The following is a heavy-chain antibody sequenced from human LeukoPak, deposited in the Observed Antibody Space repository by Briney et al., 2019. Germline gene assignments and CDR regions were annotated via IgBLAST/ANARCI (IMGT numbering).Heavy chain of an antibody. D-gene: IGHD4-17*01. CDR3: ARERTTVTMPNLRPQYYFDY. CDR2: IYHSGST. CDR1: GFSFSSLAM. J-gene: IGHJ4*02. V-gene: IGHV4-4*02. Sequence: PGGSLRLSCAASGFSFSSLAMSWVRQTPGKGLEWIGEIYHSGSTNYNPSLKSRVTISVDKSKNQFSLKLRSVTAADTAVYYCARERTTVTMPNLRPQYYFDYWGQGTLVTVSS.